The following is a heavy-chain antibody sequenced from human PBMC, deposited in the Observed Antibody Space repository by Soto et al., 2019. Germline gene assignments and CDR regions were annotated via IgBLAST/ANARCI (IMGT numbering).Heavy chain of an antibody. V-gene: IGHV1-69*13. CDR1: GGTFSSYA. D-gene: IGHD6-13*01. Sequence: VASVKVSCKASGGTFSSYAISWVRQAPGQGLEWMGGIIPIFGTANYAQKFQGRVTITADESTSTAYMELSSLRSEDTAVYYCARDTRRIAAAGTYYYYGMDVWGQGTTVTVSS. CDR2: IIPIFGTA. J-gene: IGHJ6*02. CDR3: ARDTRRIAAAGTYYYYGMDV.